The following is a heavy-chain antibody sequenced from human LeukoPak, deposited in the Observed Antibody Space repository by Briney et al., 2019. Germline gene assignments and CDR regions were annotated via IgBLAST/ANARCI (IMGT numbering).Heavy chain of an antibody. CDR1: GFTFKDFQ. D-gene: IGHD2-2*01. V-gene: IGHV3-11*04. CDR3: ASTLVVVPAARFDY. Sequence: GESLRLSCAASGFTFKDFQMTWIRQAPGRGPEWLSTISSGGTSISYADSVKGRFTISRDNSKNSLYLQMNSLRAEDTAVYYCASTLVVVPAARFDYWGQGTLVTVSS. J-gene: IGHJ4*02. CDR2: ISSGGTSI.